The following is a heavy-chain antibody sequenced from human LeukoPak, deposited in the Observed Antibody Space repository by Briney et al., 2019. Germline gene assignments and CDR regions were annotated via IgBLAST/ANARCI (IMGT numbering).Heavy chain of an antibody. D-gene: IGHD3-16*01. V-gene: IGHV4-34*01. CDR1: GGSFSGYY. Sequence: SETLSLTCAVYGGSFSGYYWSWIRQPPGKGLEWIGEINHSGSTNYNPSLKSRVTISVDTSKNRCSLKLSSVTAADTAVYYCASLRGIDYWGQGTLVTVSS. CDR2: INHSGST. J-gene: IGHJ4*02. CDR3: ASLRGIDY.